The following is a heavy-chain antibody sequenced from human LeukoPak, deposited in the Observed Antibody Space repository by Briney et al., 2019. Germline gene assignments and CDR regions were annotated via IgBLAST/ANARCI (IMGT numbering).Heavy chain of an antibody. V-gene: IGHV3-7*01. CDR2: IKQDGSEK. CDR3: ARVGSLRIQLWSPSDY. D-gene: IGHD5-18*01. Sequence: PGGSLRLSCAASGFTFSSYWMSWVRQAPGKGLEWVANIKQDGSEKYYVDSVKGRFTISRDNAKNSLYLQMNSLRAEDTAVYYCARVGSLRIQLWSPSDYWGQGTLVTVSS. CDR1: GFTFSSYW. J-gene: IGHJ4*02.